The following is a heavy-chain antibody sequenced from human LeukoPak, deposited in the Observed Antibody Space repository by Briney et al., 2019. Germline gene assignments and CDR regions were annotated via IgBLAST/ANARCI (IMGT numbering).Heavy chain of an antibody. Sequence: ASVKVSCKASGYTFTSYHMHWVRQAPGQGLEWMGIINPSGGSTSYAQKFQGRVTMTRDTSTSTVYMELSSLRSEDTAVYYCARSYDHVWGSYRYTVGDYWGQGTLVTVSS. CDR1: GYTFTSYH. CDR2: INPSGGST. V-gene: IGHV1-46*01. D-gene: IGHD3-16*02. CDR3: ARSYDHVWGSYRYTVGDY. J-gene: IGHJ4*02.